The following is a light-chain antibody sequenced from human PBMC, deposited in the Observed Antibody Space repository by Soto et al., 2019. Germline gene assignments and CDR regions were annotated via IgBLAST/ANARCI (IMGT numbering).Light chain of an antibody. V-gene: IGKV3D-20*02. J-gene: IGKJ1*01. Sequence: EIVLTQSPGTLSLSPGERATLSCRASQSVNNDYLAWYQQKPGQAPRLLIYGASSRATGIPDRFSGSGSGTDFTLTISRLEPEDFAVYYCQQRSNWPWTFGQGTKVDIK. CDR3: QQRSNWPWT. CDR1: QSVNNDY. CDR2: GAS.